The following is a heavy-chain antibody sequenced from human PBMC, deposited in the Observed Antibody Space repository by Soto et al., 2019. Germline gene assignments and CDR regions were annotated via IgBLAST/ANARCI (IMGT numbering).Heavy chain of an antibody. CDR2: ISSSGSTI. V-gene: IGHV3-11*01. Sequence: GGSLRLSCAASGFTFSDYYMSWIRQAPGKGLEWVSYISSSGSTIYYADSVKGRFTISRDNAKNSLYLQMNSLRAEDTAVYYCATTVVAATSDFDYWGQGTLVTVSS. D-gene: IGHD2-15*01. J-gene: IGHJ4*02. CDR1: GFTFSDYY. CDR3: ATTVVAATSDFDY.